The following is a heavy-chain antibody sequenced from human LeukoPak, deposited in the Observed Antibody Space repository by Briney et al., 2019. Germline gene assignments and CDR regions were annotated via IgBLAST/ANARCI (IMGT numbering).Heavy chain of an antibody. D-gene: IGHD1-1*01. Sequence: KSSETLSLTCDVSGDSMSSSRFSWSWLRQTPGKGLEWIGYSYHGGSTHYHPSLKSRVTMSVDMSKNQFSLELSSVTAADTAVYYCARDGRTVDWGQGTLVTVSS. CDR2: SYHGGST. CDR1: GDSMSSSRFS. V-gene: IGHV4-30-2*01. J-gene: IGHJ4*02. CDR3: ARDGRTVD.